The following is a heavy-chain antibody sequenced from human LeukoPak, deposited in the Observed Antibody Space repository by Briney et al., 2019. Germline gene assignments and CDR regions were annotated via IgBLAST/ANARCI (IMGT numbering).Heavy chain of an antibody. D-gene: IGHD2-15*01. CDR3: AKGSGPYCSGGSCYFDY. V-gene: IGHV3-23*01. Sequence: GGSLRLSCAASGFTFSSYAMSWVRQAPGKGLEWVSAISGSGGSTYYADSVKGRFTISRDNSKNTLYLQMNSLRAEDTAVYYCAKGSGPYCSGGSCYFDYWGQGTLVTVSS. CDR2: ISGSGGST. CDR1: GFTFSSYA. J-gene: IGHJ4*02.